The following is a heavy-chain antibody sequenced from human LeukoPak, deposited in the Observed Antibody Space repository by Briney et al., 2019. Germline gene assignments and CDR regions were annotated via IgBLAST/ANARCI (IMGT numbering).Heavy chain of an antibody. CDR3: GKDSGPLGIAAAGNDY. CDR1: GFTFRTYA. V-gene: IGHV3-30*18. D-gene: IGHD6-25*01. CDR2: ISYDGSNE. J-gene: IGHJ4*02. Sequence: GVSLRLSCAASGFTFRTYAMHWVRQARGKGLDWVAVISYDGSNEYYAESVKDRFTISRDNSKNTLYLHMNGLRPEDTAVYYCGKDSGPLGIAAAGNDYRGQGTLVTVSS.